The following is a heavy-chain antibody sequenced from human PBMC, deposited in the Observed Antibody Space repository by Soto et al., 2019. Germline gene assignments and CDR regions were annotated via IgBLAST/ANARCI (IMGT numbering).Heavy chain of an antibody. Sequence: GGSLRLSCAVSGFTFSDYSMNWVRQAPGKGLECVSSISSGSSYMYYADSVKGRLTISRDNAKNSLYLQMNSLRAEDTAVYYCARGYSSGWLPLDYWGQGTLVTVSS. D-gene: IGHD6-19*01. CDR3: ARGYSSGWLPLDY. J-gene: IGHJ4*02. CDR2: ISSGSSYM. CDR1: GFTFSDYS. V-gene: IGHV3-21*01.